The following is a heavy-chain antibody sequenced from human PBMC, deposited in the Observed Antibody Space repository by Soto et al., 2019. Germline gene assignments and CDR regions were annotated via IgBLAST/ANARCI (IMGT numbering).Heavy chain of an antibody. CDR2: IYYSGST. D-gene: IGHD1-7*01. J-gene: IGHJ5*02. Sequence: QLQLQESGPGLVKPSETLSLTCTVSGGSISSSSYYWGWIRQPPGKGLEWIGSIYYSGSTYYNPSLKSRVTISVGTSKNQFSLKMSSVTAADTAVYYCARVDIHFITGTTSSWFDPWGQGTLVTVSS. CDR3: ARVDIHFITGTTSSWFDP. V-gene: IGHV4-39*01. CDR1: GGSISSSSYY.